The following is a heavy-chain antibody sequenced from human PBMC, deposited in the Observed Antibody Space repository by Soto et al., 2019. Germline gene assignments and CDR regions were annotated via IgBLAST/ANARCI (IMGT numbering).Heavy chain of an antibody. CDR3: AGTISLLWYYMDL. J-gene: IGHJ6*03. V-gene: IGHV6-1*01. D-gene: IGHD1-7*01. CDR2: TYYRSRWYN. Sequence: SQTLSLTCVISGDSVSSNSAAWNWIRQSPSRGLEWLGRTYYRSRWYNDYAVSVRSRITVNADTSKNQFSLHLNSVTPEDTAVYYCAGTISLLWYYMDLWDNGPGFTVS. CDR1: GDSVSSNSAA.